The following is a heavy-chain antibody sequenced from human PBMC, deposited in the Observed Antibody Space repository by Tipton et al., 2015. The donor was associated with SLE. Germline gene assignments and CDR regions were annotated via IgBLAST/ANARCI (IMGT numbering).Heavy chain of an antibody. D-gene: IGHD2-2*02. CDR3: ARTTTAISPFDY. J-gene: IGHJ4*02. Sequence: TLSLTCTVSGGSFSSETYLWGWIRQPPGKGLEWIGDIYYTGSTYYNPSLKSRVTISIDTSKNQFSLKLTSVTAADTAVYYCARTTTAISPFDYWGQGTLVTVSS. CDR1: GGSFSSETYL. V-gene: IGHV4-39*07. CDR2: IYYTGST.